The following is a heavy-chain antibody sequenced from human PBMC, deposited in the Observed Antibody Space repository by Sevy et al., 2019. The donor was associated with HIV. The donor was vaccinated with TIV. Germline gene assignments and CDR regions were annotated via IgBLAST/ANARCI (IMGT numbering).Heavy chain of an antibody. V-gene: IGHV1-18*01. CDR2: ISAYNGNT. Sequence: ASVKVSCKASGYTFTSYGISWVRQAPGQGLEWMGWISAYNGNTNYAQKLQGRVTMTTDTSTSTAYMELRSLRSDDTAVYYCARVPGGYYDILTGYSFNDYWGQGTLVTVSS. J-gene: IGHJ4*02. CDR3: ARVPGGYYDILTGYSFNDY. CDR1: GYTFTSYG. D-gene: IGHD3-9*01.